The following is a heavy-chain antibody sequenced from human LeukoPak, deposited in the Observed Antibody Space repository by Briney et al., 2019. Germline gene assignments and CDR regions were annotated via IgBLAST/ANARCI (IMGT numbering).Heavy chain of an antibody. D-gene: IGHD5-24*01. J-gene: IGHJ6*03. Sequence: ASVKVSSKASVGSFISYTISWVPAAPGQRLWWMGWINTKTGEPTYTQSFTGRVVLSLDTSVSTAYLCKCSLKAEETGVYYCARDYQRAAWLQLSAYYYYMVVWGKGATVTVSS. V-gene: IGHV7-4-1*01. CDR2: INTKTGEP. CDR1: VGSFISYT. CDR3: ARDYQRAAWLQLSAYYYYMVV.